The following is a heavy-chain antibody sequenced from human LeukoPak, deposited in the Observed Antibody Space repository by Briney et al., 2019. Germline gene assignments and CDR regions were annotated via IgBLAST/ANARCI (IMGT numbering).Heavy chain of an antibody. Sequence: GGSLRLSCAASGFTFSSYWIHWVRQAPGKGLVWVSRISDDGRSTNYADSVKGRFTISRDNAKNTLYLQMNNLRVEDTAVYYCARWDYDFWSGRADFWGRGTLVTVSS. V-gene: IGHV3-74*01. CDR1: GFTFSSYW. CDR2: ISDDGRST. CDR3: ARWDYDFWSGRADF. D-gene: IGHD3-3*01. J-gene: IGHJ4*02.